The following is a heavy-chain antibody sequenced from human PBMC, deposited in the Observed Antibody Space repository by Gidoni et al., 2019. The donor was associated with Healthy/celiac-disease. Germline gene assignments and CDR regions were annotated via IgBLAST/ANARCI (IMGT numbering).Heavy chain of an antibody. CDR3: AREGVFYYGSGSYSEGLDY. CDR1: GFTVSGNY. D-gene: IGHD3-10*01. V-gene: IGHV3-53*01. Sequence: EVQLVESGGGLIQPGGSLRLSCAASGFTVSGNYMSWVRQAPGKGLEWVSVIYSGGSTYYADSVKGRFTISRDNSKNTLYLQMNSLRAEDTAVYYCAREGVFYYGSGSYSEGLDYWGQGTLVTVSS. CDR2: IYSGGST. J-gene: IGHJ4*02.